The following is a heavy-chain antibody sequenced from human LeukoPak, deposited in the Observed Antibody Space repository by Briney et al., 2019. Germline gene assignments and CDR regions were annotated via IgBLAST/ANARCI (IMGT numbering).Heavy chain of an antibody. Sequence: ASVKVSCKASGYTFTSHDIHWVRQAPGQRLEWMGIINASGGSSRYAQKFQGRVTMTRDTSTNTVYMELKSLTSEDTAVYYCARSGLSMTIGGVVVIGNWFDPWGQGTPVTVSS. CDR2: INASGGSS. CDR1: GYTFTSHD. V-gene: IGHV1-46*01. CDR3: ARSGLSMTIGGVVVIGNWFDP. D-gene: IGHD3-3*01. J-gene: IGHJ5*02.